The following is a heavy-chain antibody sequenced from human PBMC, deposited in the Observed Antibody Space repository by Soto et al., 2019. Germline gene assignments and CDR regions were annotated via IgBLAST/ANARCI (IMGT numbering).Heavy chain of an antibody. CDR2: IYWDDDK. D-gene: IGHD6-19*01. CDR3: AHSVVAGLGYYFDY. J-gene: IGHJ4*02. Sequence: QITLKESGPTLVKPTQTLTLTCTFSGFSLSSTRVAVGWIRQPPGKALEWLALIYWDDDKRYSPFLKSRLTITTETPKNQVGLTMTNMGPVDTATYYCAHSVVAGLGYYFDYGGQGTLVTVSS. CDR1: GFSLSSTRVA. V-gene: IGHV2-5*02.